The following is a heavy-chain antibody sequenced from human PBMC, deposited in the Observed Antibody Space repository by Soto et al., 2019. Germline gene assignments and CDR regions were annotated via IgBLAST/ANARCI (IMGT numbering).Heavy chain of an antibody. CDR2: ISYDGSNK. V-gene: IGHV3-30*18. CDR1: GFTFSSYG. D-gene: IGHD1-26*01. CDR3: AKDLGRAAWRGMDV. J-gene: IGHJ6*02. Sequence: QVQLVESGGGVVQPGRSLRLSCAASGFTFSSYGMHWVRQAPGKGLEWVAVISYDGSNKYYADSVKGRFTISRDNSKNTLYLQMNSLRAVDTAVYYCAKDLGRAAWRGMDVWGQGTTVTVSS.